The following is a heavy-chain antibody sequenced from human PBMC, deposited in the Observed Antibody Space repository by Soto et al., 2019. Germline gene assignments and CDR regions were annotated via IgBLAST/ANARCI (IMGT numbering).Heavy chain of an antibody. CDR1: GVTFGSYA. Sequence: AGGSLRLSCAASGVTFGSYAMSCVRQAPGKGLEWVSAISGSGGSTYYADSVKGRFTISRDNSKNTLYLQMNSLRAEDTAVYYCAKDRGWDILTGYAYYGMDVWGQGTTVTVSS. V-gene: IGHV3-23*01. CDR3: AKDRGWDILTGYAYYGMDV. CDR2: ISGSGGST. J-gene: IGHJ6*02. D-gene: IGHD3-9*01.